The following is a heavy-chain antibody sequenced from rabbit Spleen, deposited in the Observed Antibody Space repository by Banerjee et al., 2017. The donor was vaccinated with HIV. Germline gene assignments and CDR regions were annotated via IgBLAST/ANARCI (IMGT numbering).Heavy chain of an antibody. V-gene: IGHV1S45*01. CDR2: KYTGFTGTI. CDR3: ARDLTGVIGWNFNL. J-gene: IGHJ4*01. Sequence: QEQLVESGGGLVQPGASLTLTCTASGFSFSSSYWICWVRQAPGKGLELIACKYTGFTGTIYYTNWAKGRFTISKTSSTTVTLQMTSLTAADTATYFCARDLTGVIGWNFNLWGPGTLVTVS. CDR1: GFSFSSSYW. D-gene: IGHD1-1*01.